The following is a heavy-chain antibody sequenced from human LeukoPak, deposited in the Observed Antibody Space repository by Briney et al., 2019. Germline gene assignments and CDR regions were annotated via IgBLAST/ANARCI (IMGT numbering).Heavy chain of an antibody. J-gene: IGHJ4*02. CDR2: IIQDGSDK. CDR3: ARGLRWQDY. Sequence: GGSLRLSCAASRFTFSSYWMSWVRQAPGKGLEWVANIIQDGSDKYYVDSVKGRFTISRDNAKNSLYLQMNRLRAEDTAVYYCARGLRWQDYWGQGTLVIVSS. D-gene: IGHD4-23*01. V-gene: IGHV3-7*04. CDR1: RFTFSSYW.